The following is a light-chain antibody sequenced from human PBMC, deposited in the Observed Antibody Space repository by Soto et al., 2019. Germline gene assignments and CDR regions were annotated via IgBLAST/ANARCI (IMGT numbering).Light chain of an antibody. CDR1: QTVISAY. CDR3: QQYDNSARYT. J-gene: IGKJ2*01. V-gene: IGKV3-20*01. CDR2: ATS. Sequence: DIVLTQSPGTLSLSPGERATLSCRASQTVISAYSAWYQQKPGQAPRLLIYATSSRAAGIPDRFSGSGSGTDFTLTISRLEPEDFAVYYCQQYDNSARYTFGQGTKLEIK.